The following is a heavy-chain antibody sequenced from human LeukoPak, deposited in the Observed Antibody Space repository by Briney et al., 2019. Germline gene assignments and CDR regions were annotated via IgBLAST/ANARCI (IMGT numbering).Heavy chain of an antibody. CDR2: IDYSGST. CDR1: GGSISSSSYY. CDR3: ARVAFKGDYYGMDV. V-gene: IGHV4-61*05. Sequence: SETLSLTCTVSGGSISSSSYYWGWIRQPPGKGLEWIGYIDYSGSTIYNPSLKSRVTISVETSKNQFSLKLRSVSGADTALYYCARVAFKGDYYGMDVWGQGTTVTVSS. J-gene: IGHJ6*02. D-gene: IGHD5-12*01.